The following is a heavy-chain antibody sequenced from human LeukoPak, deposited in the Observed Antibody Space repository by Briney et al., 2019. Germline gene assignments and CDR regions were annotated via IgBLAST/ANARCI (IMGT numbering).Heavy chain of an antibody. CDR1: GGSISSYY. V-gene: IGHV4-59*08. D-gene: IGHD5-12*01. Sequence: SETLSLTCTVSGGSISSYYWSWIRQPPGKGLEWIGYIYYSGSTNYNPSLKSRVTISVDTSKNQFPLKLSSVTAADTAVYYCARQLSGHGAFDIWGQGTMVTVSS. CDR2: IYYSGST. J-gene: IGHJ3*02. CDR3: ARQLSGHGAFDI.